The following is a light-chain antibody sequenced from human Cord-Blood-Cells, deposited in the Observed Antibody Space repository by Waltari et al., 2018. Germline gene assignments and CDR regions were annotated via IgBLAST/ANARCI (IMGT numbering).Light chain of an antibody. J-gene: IGLJ1*01. Sequence: QSALTQHASVSGSPGQSITISCTGTSSDVGSYNLVSWYQQHPGKAPKLMIYEGSKRPSGVPDRFSGSKSGNTASLTISGLQAEDEADYYCCSYAGSYTYVFGTGTKVTVL. CDR3: CSYAGSYTYV. V-gene: IGLV2-23*01. CDR1: SSDVGSYNL. CDR2: EGS.